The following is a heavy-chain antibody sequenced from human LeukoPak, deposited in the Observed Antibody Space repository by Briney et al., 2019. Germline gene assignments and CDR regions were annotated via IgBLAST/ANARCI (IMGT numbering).Heavy chain of an antibody. CDR2: IYHSGST. D-gene: IGHD3-10*01. V-gene: IGHV4-59*12. J-gene: IGHJ3*02. CDR1: GGSISSYY. CDR3: ASLWFRAFDI. Sequence: SETLSLTCTVSGGSISSYYWNWIRQPPGKGLEWIGEIYHSGSTNYNPSLKSRVTISVDKSKNQFSLKLSSVTAADTAVYYCASLWFRAFDIWGQGTMVTVSS.